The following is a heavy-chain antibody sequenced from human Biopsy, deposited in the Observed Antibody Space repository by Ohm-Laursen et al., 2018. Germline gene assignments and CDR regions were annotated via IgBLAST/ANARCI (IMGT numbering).Heavy chain of an antibody. J-gene: IGHJ3*01. CDR1: GDSITSYF. Sequence: GTLSLTCTVSGDSITSYFWNWIRQAPGKGLEWIGNIYYRGNTNYSPSLKSRATISLDASKNQFSLNLNSVTATDTAVYYCARRLPLRGFAFDVWGQGTVVTVS. V-gene: IGHV4-59*08. CDR3: ARRLPLRGFAFDV. D-gene: IGHD3-10*01. CDR2: IYYRGNT.